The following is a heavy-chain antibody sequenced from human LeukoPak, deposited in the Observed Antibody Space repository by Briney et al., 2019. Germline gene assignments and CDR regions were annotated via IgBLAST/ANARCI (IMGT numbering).Heavy chain of an antibody. CDR2: IYYSGST. CDR3: ARGEGVLRYFDWLSGETTGYYFDY. J-gene: IGHJ4*02. V-gene: IGHV4-39*01. Sequence: SETLSLTCTVSGGSISSSSNYWGWIRQPPGKGLEWIGSIYYSGSTYYNPSLKSRVTISVDTSKNQFSLKLSSVTAADTAVYYCARGEGVLRYFDWLSGETTGYYFDYWGQGTLVTVSS. D-gene: IGHD3-9*01. CDR1: GGSISSSSNY.